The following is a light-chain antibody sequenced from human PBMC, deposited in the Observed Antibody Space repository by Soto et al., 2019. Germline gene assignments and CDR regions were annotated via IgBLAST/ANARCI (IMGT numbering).Light chain of an antibody. CDR2: LNSDGSH. J-gene: IGLJ2*01. CDR3: QTWGPGIVV. V-gene: IGLV4-69*01. CDR1: SGHSSYA. Sequence: QPVLTQAPSASASLGASVKLTCTLNSGHSSYAIAWHQQQSEKGPRYLMKLNSDGSHSMGAGIPDRFSGSSSGAERYLTISSLQSEDEAESYCQTWGPGIVVFGGGTKLTVL.